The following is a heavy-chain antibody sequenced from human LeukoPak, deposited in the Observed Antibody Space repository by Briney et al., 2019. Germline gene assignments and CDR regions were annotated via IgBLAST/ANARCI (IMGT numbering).Heavy chain of an antibody. Sequence: ASVKVSCKASGYTFTDFGISWVRQAPGQGLEWMGWISTDNGNVNHPQTLRGRVTMTTDISTSTVYMELMSLKSDDTAVYYCARDCGSGTCYFFPWGQGTQVTVSS. V-gene: IGHV1-18*01. CDR1: GYTFTDFG. CDR3: ARDCGSGTCYFFP. CDR2: ISTDNGNV. D-gene: IGHD2-15*01. J-gene: IGHJ5*02.